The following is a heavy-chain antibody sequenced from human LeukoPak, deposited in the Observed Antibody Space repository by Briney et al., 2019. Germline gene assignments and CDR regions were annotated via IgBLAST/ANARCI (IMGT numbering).Heavy chain of an antibody. CDR3: ARDLGGSSGCFDS. V-gene: IGHV3-30-3*01. J-gene: IGHJ4*02. Sequence: PGGSLRLSCAAPGFTFNRHAMHWVRQAPGKGLEWVAIISDAGSTKEYVDSVKGRFTISRDNSENTLFLQMDSMRGEDTAVYYCARDLGGSSGCFDSWGQGILVTVSS. CDR1: GFTFNRHA. CDR2: ISDAGSTK. D-gene: IGHD6-19*01.